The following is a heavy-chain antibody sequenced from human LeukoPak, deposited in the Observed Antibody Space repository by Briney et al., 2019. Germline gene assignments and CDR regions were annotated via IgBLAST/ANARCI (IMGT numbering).Heavy chain of an antibody. D-gene: IGHD6-13*01. CDR1: GYTFTGYY. V-gene: IGHV1-2*02. CDR3: AKDLIAAAGTLSWFDP. CDR2: INPNSGGT. Sequence: GASVNVSCKASGYTFTGYYMHWVRQAPGQGLEWMGWINPNSGGTNYAQKFQGRVTMTRDTSISTAYMELSRLRSDDTAVYYCAKDLIAAAGTLSWFDPWGQGTLVTVSS. J-gene: IGHJ5*02.